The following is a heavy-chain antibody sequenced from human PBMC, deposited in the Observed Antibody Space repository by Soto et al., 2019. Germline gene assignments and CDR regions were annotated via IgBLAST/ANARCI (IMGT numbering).Heavy chain of an antibody. D-gene: IGHD6-19*01. CDR3: ARGGGIAVAGHFDY. V-gene: IGHV4-34*01. Sequence: QVQLQQLGAGLLKPSETLSLTCAVYGGSFSGYYWSWIRQPPGKGLEWIGEINHSGSTNYNPSLKSRVTISVDTSKNQFSLKLSSVTAADTAVYYCARGGGIAVAGHFDYWGQGTLVTVSS. CDR2: INHSGST. J-gene: IGHJ4*02. CDR1: GGSFSGYY.